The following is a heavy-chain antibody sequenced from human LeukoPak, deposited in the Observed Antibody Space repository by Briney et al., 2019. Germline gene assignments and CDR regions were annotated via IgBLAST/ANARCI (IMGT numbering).Heavy chain of an antibody. CDR3: ARGNREDVYWAVPAVEFDY. CDR2: ISYDGSNE. Sequence: PGGSLRLSCAASGFTLGSYGMQWARQAPGKGLEWVAFISYDGSNESFGDSVKGRFTISRDNSNNTLYLQRKSLRAEDTGVYYCARGNREDVYWAVPAVEFDYWGQGTLVTVPS. CDR1: GFTLGSYG. D-gene: IGHD2-2*01. J-gene: IGHJ4*02. V-gene: IGHV3-33*05.